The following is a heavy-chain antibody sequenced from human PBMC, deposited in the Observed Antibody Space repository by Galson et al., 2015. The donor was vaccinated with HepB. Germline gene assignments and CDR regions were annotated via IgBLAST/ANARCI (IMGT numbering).Heavy chain of an antibody. J-gene: IGHJ3*02. Sequence: QSGAEVKRPGESLTISCTGSVYSFTNYWIVWVRQMPGKGLEWMGIVYPMDSDTRYSPSFQGQVTISVDKSISTAYLQWSSLKASDTAMYYCARVVGDAFDIWGQGTMVTVSS. D-gene: IGHD2-2*01. CDR2: VYPMDSDT. CDR1: VYSFTNYW. CDR3: ARVVGDAFDI. V-gene: IGHV5-51*01.